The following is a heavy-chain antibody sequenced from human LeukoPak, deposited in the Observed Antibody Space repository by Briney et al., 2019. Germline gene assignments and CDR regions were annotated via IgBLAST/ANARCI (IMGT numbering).Heavy chain of an antibody. CDR3: ARALTVATAFDI. D-gene: IGHD4-11*01. CDR2: IYRSGST. CDR1: GGSISTYY. V-gene: IGHV4-59*12. J-gene: IGHJ3*02. Sequence: SETLSLTCTVSGGSISTYYWSWIRQPPGKGLEWIGYIYRSGSTYYNPSLKSRVTISVDRSKNQFSLKLSSVTAADTAVYYCARALTVATAFDIWGQGTMVTVSS.